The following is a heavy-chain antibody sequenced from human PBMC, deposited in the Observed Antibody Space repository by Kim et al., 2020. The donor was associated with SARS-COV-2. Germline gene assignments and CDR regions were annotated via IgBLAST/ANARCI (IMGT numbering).Heavy chain of an antibody. Sequence: YSPSFQGQVTISADKSISTAYLQWSSLKASDTAMYYCARHYSSSSMELGYWGQGTLVTVSS. J-gene: IGHJ4*02. D-gene: IGHD6-6*01. V-gene: IGHV5-51*01. CDR3: ARHYSSSSMELGY.